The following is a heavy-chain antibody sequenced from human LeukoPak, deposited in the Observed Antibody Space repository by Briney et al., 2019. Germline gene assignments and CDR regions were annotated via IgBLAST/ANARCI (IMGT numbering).Heavy chain of an antibody. CDR2: INNDGSST. CDR3: ARVYGPGMNGDFQL. J-gene: IGHJ1*01. V-gene: IGHV3-74*03. CDR1: GLTFSRDW. D-gene: IGHD2-8*01. Sequence: PGGSLRLSCEASGLTFSRDWMHWVRQAPGKGLVWVSRINNDGSSTTYADSVKGRFTISRDNAKNTLYLQMNSLRAEDTAVYYCARVYGPGMNGDFQLWGQGTLVTVSS.